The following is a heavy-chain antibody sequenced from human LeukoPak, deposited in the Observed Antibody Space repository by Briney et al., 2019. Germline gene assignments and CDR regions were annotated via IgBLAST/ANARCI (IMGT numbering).Heavy chain of an antibody. CDR3: ARGIVGATQFDY. Sequence: SETLSLTCTVSGGSISNKYWSWIRQPPGKGLEWIGYIYYSGSTNYNPSLKSRVTISVDTSKNQFSLELSSVTAADTAVYYCARGIVGATQFDYWGQGTLVTVSS. CDR2: IYYSGST. CDR1: GGSISNKY. V-gene: IGHV4-59*01. J-gene: IGHJ4*02. D-gene: IGHD1-26*01.